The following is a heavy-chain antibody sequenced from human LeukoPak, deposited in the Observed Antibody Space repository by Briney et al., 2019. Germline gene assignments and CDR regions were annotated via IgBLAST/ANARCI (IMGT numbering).Heavy chain of an antibody. CDR1: GFTFSSYS. D-gene: IGHD4-17*01. J-gene: IGHJ4*02. Sequence: GGSLRLSCAASGFTFSSYSMNWVRQAPGKGLEWVSSISSNSSYIYYADSVKGRFTISRDNAKNSLYLQMNSLRAEDTAVYYCARRADGDPSNFDYWGQGTLVTVSS. V-gene: IGHV3-21*01. CDR3: ARRADGDPSNFDY. CDR2: ISSNSSYI.